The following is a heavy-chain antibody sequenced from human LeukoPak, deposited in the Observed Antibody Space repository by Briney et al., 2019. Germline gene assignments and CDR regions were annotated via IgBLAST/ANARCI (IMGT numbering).Heavy chain of an antibody. V-gene: IGHV3-7*01. CDR3: VGGDY. J-gene: IGHJ4*02. CDR2: INQDGSDK. Sequence: GGSLRLSCAASGLTFSIHWMNWVRQSPGKGLECVANINQDGSDKYYVDSVKGRFTISRDNTKNSLYLQMNSLRAEDTAVYYCVGGDYWGQGTLVTVSS. CDR1: GLTFSIHW.